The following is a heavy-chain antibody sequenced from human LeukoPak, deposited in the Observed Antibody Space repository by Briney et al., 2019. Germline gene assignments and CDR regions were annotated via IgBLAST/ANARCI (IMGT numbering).Heavy chain of an antibody. Sequence: ASVKVSCKASGYTFTSYDINWVRQATGQGLEWMGWMNPNSGNTGYAQKFQGRVTMTRNTSISTAYMELSSLRAEDTAVYYCAKVSGVVLRYFDWLPIPISDFDYWGQGTLVTVSS. CDR2: MNPNSGNT. D-gene: IGHD3-9*01. V-gene: IGHV1-8*01. CDR1: GYTFTSYD. J-gene: IGHJ4*02. CDR3: AKVSGVVLRYFDWLPIPISDFDY.